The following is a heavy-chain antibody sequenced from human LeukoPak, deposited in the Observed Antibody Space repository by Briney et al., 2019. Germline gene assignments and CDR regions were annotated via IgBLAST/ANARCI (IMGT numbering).Heavy chain of an antibody. CDR3: AKDSFPSRAVAGTFDY. CDR2: ISGSGGGT. V-gene: IGHV3-23*01. D-gene: IGHD6-19*01. CDR1: GFTFSSYA. J-gene: IGHJ4*02. Sequence: GGSLRLSCAASGFTFSSYAMSWVRQAPGKGLEWVSAISGSGGGTYYADSVKGRFTISRDNSKNTLYLQMNSLRAEDTAVYYCAKDSFPSRAVAGTFDYWGQGTLVTVSS.